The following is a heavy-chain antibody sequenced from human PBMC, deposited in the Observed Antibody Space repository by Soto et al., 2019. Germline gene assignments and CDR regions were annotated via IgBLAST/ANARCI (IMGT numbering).Heavy chain of an antibody. D-gene: IGHD1-26*01. V-gene: IGHV1-58*01. CDR1: GFTFTSSA. Sequence: SVKVSCKASGFTFTSSAVQWVRQARGQRLEWIGWIVVGSGNTNYAQKFQERVTITRDMSTSTAYMELSSLRSEDTAVYYCAAEISIVGATAFDYWGQGTLVTVSS. CDR2: IVVGSGNT. J-gene: IGHJ4*02. CDR3: AAEISIVGATAFDY.